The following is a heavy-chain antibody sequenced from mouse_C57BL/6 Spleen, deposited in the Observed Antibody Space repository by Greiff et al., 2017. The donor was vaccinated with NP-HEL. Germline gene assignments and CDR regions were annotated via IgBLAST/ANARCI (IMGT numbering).Heavy chain of an antibody. D-gene: IGHD2-4*01. Sequence: VQLQQSGPELVKPGASVKISCKASGYTFTDYYMNWVKQSHGKSLEWIGDINPNNGGTSYNQKFKGKATLTVDKSSSTAYMELRSLTSEDSAVYYCARSGYYDYDNYAMDYWGQGTSVTVSS. CDR1: GYTFTDYY. J-gene: IGHJ4*01. CDR3: ARSGYYDYDNYAMDY. CDR2: INPNNGGT. V-gene: IGHV1-26*01.